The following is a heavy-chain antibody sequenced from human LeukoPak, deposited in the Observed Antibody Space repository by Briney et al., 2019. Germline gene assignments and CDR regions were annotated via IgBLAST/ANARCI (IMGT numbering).Heavy chain of an antibody. V-gene: IGHV3-7*01. CDR3: ARELEPKRYYYYGMDV. CDR1: GFTFSSYA. Sequence: QSGGSLRLSCAVSGFTFSSYAMSWVRQAPGKGLEWVANIKQDGSEMHYVDALKGRFTISRDNARNSLYLQMNSLRAEDTAVYYCARELEPKRYYYYGMDVWGQGTTVTVSS. CDR2: IKQDGSEM. J-gene: IGHJ6*02. D-gene: IGHD1-1*01.